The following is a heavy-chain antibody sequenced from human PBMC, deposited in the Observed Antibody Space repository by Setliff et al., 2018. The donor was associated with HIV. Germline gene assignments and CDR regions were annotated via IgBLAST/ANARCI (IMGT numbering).Heavy chain of an antibody. Sequence: PSETLSLTCAVYGGSLSGHYWTWIRQPPGEGLEWIGEINHSGKTNYNPSLKSRVTISVDTSKNQFSLKLSSVTAADAAVYYCASRVYYYDSSGYLREEGFDPWGQGTLVTVSS. V-gene: IGHV4-34*01. CDR1: GGSLSGHY. CDR2: INHSGKT. D-gene: IGHD3-22*01. J-gene: IGHJ5*02. CDR3: ASRVYYYDSSGYLREEGFDP.